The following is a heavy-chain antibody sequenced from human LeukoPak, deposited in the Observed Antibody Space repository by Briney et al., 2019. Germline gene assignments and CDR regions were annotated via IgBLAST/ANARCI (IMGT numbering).Heavy chain of an antibody. D-gene: IGHD3-22*01. CDR2: IIPILGIA. V-gene: IGHV1-69*04. Sequence: ASVKVSCKASGGTFSSYAISWVRQAPGQGLEWMGRIIPILGIANYAQKFQGRVTITADKSTSTAYMELSSLRSEDTAVYYCARDYRYYYDSSGTGYFDYWGQGTLVTVSS. CDR1: GGTFSSYA. J-gene: IGHJ4*02. CDR3: ARDYRYYYDSSGTGYFDY.